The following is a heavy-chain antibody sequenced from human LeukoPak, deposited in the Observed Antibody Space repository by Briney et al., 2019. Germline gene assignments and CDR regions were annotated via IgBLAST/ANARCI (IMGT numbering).Heavy chain of an antibody. CDR2: IYHSGST. Sequence: PSETLSLTCAVSGGSISSGGYSWSWIRQPPGKGLEWIGYIYHSGSTNYNPSLKSRVTISVDTSKNQFSLKLSSVTAADTAVYYCVRGREYDFWSGYSGIYFDYWGQGTLVTVSS. V-gene: IGHV4-30-2*01. CDR1: GGSISSGGYS. CDR3: VRGREYDFWSGYSGIYFDY. J-gene: IGHJ4*02. D-gene: IGHD3-3*01.